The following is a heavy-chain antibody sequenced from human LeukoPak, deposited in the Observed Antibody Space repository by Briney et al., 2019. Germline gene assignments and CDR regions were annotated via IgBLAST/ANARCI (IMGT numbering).Heavy chain of an antibody. D-gene: IGHD3-16*01. Sequence: GGSLRLSCAASGFTFIDYDMHWVRQVIGKGLEWVSAIGIRGDTHYSGSVKGRFTISRENAESSLYLQMNSLRAEDTAVYYCARERGSRAFDIWGQGTMVTVSS. CDR3: ARERGSRAFDI. J-gene: IGHJ3*02. V-gene: IGHV3-13*01. CDR1: GFTFIDYD. CDR2: IGIRGDT.